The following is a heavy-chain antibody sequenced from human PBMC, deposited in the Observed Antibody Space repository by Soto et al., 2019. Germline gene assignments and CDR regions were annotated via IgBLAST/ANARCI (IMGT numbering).Heavy chain of an antibody. CDR2: IYYSGST. CDR1: GGSITRSSYY. D-gene: IGHD3-10*01. CDR3: ARHSHWLRGSGRYLRLSWFDP. Sequence: QLQLQESGPGLVKPSETLSLTCTVSGGSITRSSYYWGWIRQTPGKGLEWMGTIYYSGSTYYNPSLKSRVSRSVDTSKKKFPRNLSSVTFADTAVYSCARHSHWLRGSGRYLRLSWFDPWGHGTLVPVSS. J-gene: IGHJ5*02. V-gene: IGHV4-39*01.